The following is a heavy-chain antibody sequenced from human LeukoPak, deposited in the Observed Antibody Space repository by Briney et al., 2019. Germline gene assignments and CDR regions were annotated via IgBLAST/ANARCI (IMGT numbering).Heavy chain of an antibody. CDR2: INSSSNYK. CDR1: GFTFSSYN. D-gene: IGHD3-10*01. Sequence: PGGSLRLSCVVSGFTFSSYNMNWVRQAPGKGLEWVSSINSSSNYKYYADSVKGRFTISSDNAKNYLYLQMNSVRAEDTTVYYCARDCWDYGSGSYCGIDYWGQGTLVTVSS. CDR3: ARDCWDYGSGSYCGIDY. V-gene: IGHV3-21*03. J-gene: IGHJ4*02.